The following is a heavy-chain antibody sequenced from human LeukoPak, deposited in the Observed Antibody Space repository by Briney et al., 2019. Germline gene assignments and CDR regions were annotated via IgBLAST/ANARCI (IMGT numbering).Heavy chain of an antibody. J-gene: IGHJ4*02. CDR1: GFTFDDYA. D-gene: IGHD6-19*01. V-gene: IGHV3-9*01. CDR2: ISWNSGSI. CDR3: AKDTAIAVAGQFDY. Sequence: GGSLRLSCAASGFTFDDYAMHWVRQAPGKGLEWVSGISWNSGSIGYADSVKGRFTISRDNAKNSLYLQMNSLRAEDTALYYCAKDTAIAVAGQFDYWGQGTLVTVSS.